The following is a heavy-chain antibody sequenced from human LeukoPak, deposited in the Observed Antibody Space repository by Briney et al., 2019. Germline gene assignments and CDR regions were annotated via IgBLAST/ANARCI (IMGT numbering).Heavy chain of an antibody. J-gene: IGHJ4*02. CDR2: INHSGST. D-gene: IGHD5-12*01. Sequence: SETLSLTCAVYGGSFSGYYWSWIRQPPGKGLEWIGEINHSGSTNYNPSLKSRVTISVDTSKNQFSLKLSSVTAAETAVYYCARGLRYSGYDLARSIDYWGQGTLVTVSS. CDR1: GGSFSGYY. V-gene: IGHV4-34*01. CDR3: ARGLRYSGYDLARSIDY.